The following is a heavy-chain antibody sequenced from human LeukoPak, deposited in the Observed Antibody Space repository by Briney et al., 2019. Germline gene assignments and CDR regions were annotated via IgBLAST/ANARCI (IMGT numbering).Heavy chain of an antibody. J-gene: IGHJ5*02. Sequence: SVKVSCKASGGTFSSYAISWVRQAPGQGLEWMGGIIPIFCTANYAQKFQGRVTITADESTSTAYMELSSLRSEDTAVYYCARDPRGDGDYYPWGQGTLVTVSS. D-gene: IGHD4-17*01. CDR3: ARDPRGDGDYYP. V-gene: IGHV1-69*13. CDR1: GGTFSSYA. CDR2: IIPIFCTA.